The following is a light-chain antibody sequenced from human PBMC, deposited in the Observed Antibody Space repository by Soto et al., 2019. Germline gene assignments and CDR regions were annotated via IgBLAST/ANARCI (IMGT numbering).Light chain of an antibody. CDR3: QQYNSYSWT. CDR1: QSIGSW. V-gene: IGKV1-5*01. J-gene: IGKJ1*01. Sequence: DIRMTQSPSTLSASVGDRVTITCRASQSIGSWLAWYQQKSGKAPKLLIYDASSLESGGPSRFSGSGSGTEFILTISSLQPDDFATYYCQQYNSYSWTFGHGTKVEIK. CDR2: DAS.